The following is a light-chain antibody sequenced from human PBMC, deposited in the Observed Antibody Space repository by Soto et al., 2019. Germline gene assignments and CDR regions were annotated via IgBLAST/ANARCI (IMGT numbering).Light chain of an antibody. CDR1: KLGDKY. V-gene: IGLV3-1*01. J-gene: IGLJ2*01. Sequence: SYELTQQPSVSVSPGQTASITCSGDKLGDKYACWYQQKPGQSPVLVIYQDSKRPSGIPERFSGSNSGNTATLTISGTQAMEEADYYCQAWDSSTGVFGGGTKLTVL. CDR3: QAWDSSTGV. CDR2: QDS.